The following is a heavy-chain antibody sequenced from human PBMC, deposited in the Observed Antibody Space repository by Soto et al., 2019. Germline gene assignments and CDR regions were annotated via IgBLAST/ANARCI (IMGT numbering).Heavy chain of an antibody. CDR2: IIPIFGTA. Sequence: SVKVSCKASGGTFSSYAISWVRQAPGQGLEWMGGIIPIFGTANYAQKFQGRVTITADESTSTAYMELSSLRSEDTAVYYCARVYDILTRYSNGYFDYWGQGTLVTVSS. J-gene: IGHJ4*02. CDR3: ARVYDILTRYSNGYFDY. CDR1: GGTFSSYA. D-gene: IGHD3-9*01. V-gene: IGHV1-69*13.